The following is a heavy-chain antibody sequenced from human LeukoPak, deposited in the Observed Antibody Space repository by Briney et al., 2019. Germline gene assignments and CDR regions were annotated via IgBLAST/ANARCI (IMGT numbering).Heavy chain of an antibody. CDR1: GYTFTSYY. V-gene: IGHV1-46*01. J-gene: IGHJ3*02. CDR3: AVRWLRDAFDI. Sequence: ASVKVSCKASGYTFTSYYMHWVRQAPGQGLEWMGIINPSGGSTSYAQKFQGRVTMTRDTSTSTVYMELSSLRSEDTAVYYCAVRWLRDAFDIWGQGTMVTVSS. CDR2: INPSGGST. D-gene: IGHD5-12*01.